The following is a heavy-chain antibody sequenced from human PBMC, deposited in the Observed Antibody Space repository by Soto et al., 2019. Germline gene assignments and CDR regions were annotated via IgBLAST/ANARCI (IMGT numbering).Heavy chain of an antibody. D-gene: IGHD6-6*01. CDR3: ATSPRGAARCYYYYMDV. CDR1: GYTFTSYA. Sequence: GASVKVSCKASGYTFTSYAMHWVRQAPGQRLEWMGWINAGNGNTKYSQKFQGRVTITRDTSASTAYMELSSLRSEDTAVYYCATSPRGAARCYYYYMDVWGKGTTVTVSS. CDR2: INAGNGNT. V-gene: IGHV1-3*01. J-gene: IGHJ6*03.